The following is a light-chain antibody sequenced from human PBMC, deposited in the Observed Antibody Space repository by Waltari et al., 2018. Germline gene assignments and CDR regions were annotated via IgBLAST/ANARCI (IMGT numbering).Light chain of an antibody. CDR2: EAS. CDR3: CSYVGSSTSYV. V-gene: IGLV2-23*01. Sequence: QYALTQPASVSGSPGQSITISCTGVSNDVGTDNLVAWYQQYPGKAPKLMIYEASKRPSGVSNRFSGSKSGNTASLTISGLQAEDEADYFCCSYVGSSTSYVFGIGTKVTVL. CDR1: SNDVGTDNL. J-gene: IGLJ1*01.